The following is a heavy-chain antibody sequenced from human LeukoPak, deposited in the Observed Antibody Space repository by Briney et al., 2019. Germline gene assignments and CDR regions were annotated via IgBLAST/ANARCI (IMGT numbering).Heavy chain of an antibody. CDR1: GYTFTDYY. J-gene: IGHJ4*02. CDR3: ARDHRLGAAGTRTNHFDY. CDR2: INPNSGGT. Sequence: SVKVSCKASGYTFTDYYIHWVRQAPGQGLEWMGWINPNSGGTNYAQKFQDRVTMTRDTSIRTAYMELSSLRSDDTAVYYCARDHRLGAAGTRTNHFDYWGQGTLVTVSS. D-gene: IGHD6-13*01. V-gene: IGHV1-2*02.